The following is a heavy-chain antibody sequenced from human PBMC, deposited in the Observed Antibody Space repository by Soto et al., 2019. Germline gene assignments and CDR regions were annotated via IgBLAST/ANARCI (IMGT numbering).Heavy chain of an antibody. J-gene: IGHJ4*02. Sequence: SGPTLVNPTQTLTLTCALSGFSVSARGVGVGWIRQPPGKAPEWLAIIYWNDDKLYRPSLQSRPTITKDTSKNQVVLTMTNMDPVDTATYYCAHSPWGAAPDYWGQGTLVTVSS. CDR3: AHSPWGAAPDY. CDR1: GFSVSARGVG. D-gene: IGHD3-16*01. CDR2: IYWNDDK. V-gene: IGHV2-5*01.